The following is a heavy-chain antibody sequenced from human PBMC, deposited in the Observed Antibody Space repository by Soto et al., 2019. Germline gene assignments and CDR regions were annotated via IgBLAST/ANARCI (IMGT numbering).Heavy chain of an antibody. V-gene: IGHV3-23*01. CDR2: ISGSGGST. D-gene: IGHD1-26*01. CDR3: ANPPPTMESTIYYYYGMDV. Sequence: EVQLLESGGGLVQPGGSLRLSCAASGFTFSNYAMTWVRQAPGKGLEWVSAISGSGGSTYYADSVKGRFTISRDNSTNTLYLQMDSLRAEDTAAYYCANPPPTMESTIYYYYGMDVWGQGTTVTVSS. CDR1: GFTFSNYA. J-gene: IGHJ6*02.